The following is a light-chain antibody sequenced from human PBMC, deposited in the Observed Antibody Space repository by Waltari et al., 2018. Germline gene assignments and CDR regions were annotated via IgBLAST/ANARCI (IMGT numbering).Light chain of an antibody. J-gene: IGKJ4*01. CDR2: WAS. Sequence: DIVMTQSPDSLAVSLGERATINCKSSQSVLYSSNNKNYLAWYQQKPGQPPKRLIYWASTRESGVPDRFSGSGSGTDFTLTISSLQAEDVAVYYCQQHYGTLTFGGGTKVEIK. V-gene: IGKV4-1*01. CDR1: QSVLYSSNNKNY. CDR3: QQHYGTLT.